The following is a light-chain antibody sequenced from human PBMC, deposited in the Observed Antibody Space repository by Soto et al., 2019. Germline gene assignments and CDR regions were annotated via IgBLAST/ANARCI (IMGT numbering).Light chain of an antibody. CDR2: AAS. CDR3: QQLNSFPIT. Sequence: DIQFTQSPSFLSASVGDRVTITCRASQGISSYLAWYQQKPGKAPKLLIYAASTLXSGXPPRFSGSGSGTEFTLTISSLQPEDFATYYCQQLNSFPITFGQGTRLEIK. CDR1: QGISSY. V-gene: IGKV1-9*01. J-gene: IGKJ5*01.